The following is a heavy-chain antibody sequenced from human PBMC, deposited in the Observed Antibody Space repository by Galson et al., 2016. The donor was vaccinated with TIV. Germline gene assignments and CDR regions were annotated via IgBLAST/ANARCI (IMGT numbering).Heavy chain of an antibody. CDR1: GGSVSDQY. D-gene: IGHD4-17*01. CDR2: IYYGTTT. CDR3: ARGEMDYVNWFDA. J-gene: IGHJ5*02. V-gene: IGHV4-59*02. Sequence: ETLSLTCNVSGGSVSDQYWSRFRQPPGKGLEWIGYIYYGTTTNYNPSLQSRVRISVDTSKNQFSMKLTSVTAADTAVYYCARGEMDYVNWFDAWGQGTLVTVSS.